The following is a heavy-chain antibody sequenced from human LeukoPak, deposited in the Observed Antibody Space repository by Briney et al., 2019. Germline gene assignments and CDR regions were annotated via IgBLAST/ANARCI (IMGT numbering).Heavy chain of an antibody. CDR2: VYYTGST. CDR3: ARARYSYGGGYYYMDV. Sequence: SETLFLTCTVSGGSISRHYWSWIRQPPGKGLEWIGYVYYTGSTNYNPSLKSRVTISVDTSKNQFSLKLSSVTAADTAVYYCARARYSYGGGYYYMDVWGKGTTVTVSS. D-gene: IGHD5-18*01. V-gene: IGHV4-59*11. J-gene: IGHJ6*03. CDR1: GGSISRHY.